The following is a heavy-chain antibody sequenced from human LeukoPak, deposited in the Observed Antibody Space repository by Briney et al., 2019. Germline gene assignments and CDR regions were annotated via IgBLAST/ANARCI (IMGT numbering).Heavy chain of an antibody. Sequence: GGSLRLSCAVSGFTFTNYAMHWVRQAPGKGLEWVALISFDGTNRYQTESVKGRSMGRFTISRDNSRNTLYLQMNSLRAEDTAVYYCAGDRKSGNFLGEFDHWGQGTLVTVSS. D-gene: IGHD1-26*01. J-gene: IGHJ5*02. CDR1: GFTFTNYA. CDR3: AGDRKSGNFLGEFDH. V-gene: IGHV3-30-3*01. CDR2: ISFDGTNR.